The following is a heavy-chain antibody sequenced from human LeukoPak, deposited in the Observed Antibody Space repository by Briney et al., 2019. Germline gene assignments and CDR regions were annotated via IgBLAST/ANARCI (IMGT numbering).Heavy chain of an antibody. D-gene: IGHD2-15*01. CDR1: AFSFSTYW. CDR3: TRSGYCSGGNCNSYFDS. J-gene: IGHJ4*02. CDR2: INSDETTT. V-gene: IGHV3-74*01. Sequence: GTSLTLSCAASAFSFSTYWMHWVRQAPGKGLVWVSRINSDETTTRYADSVKGRFTISRDNAKSTLYLEMNSLRAEDTAVYYCTRSGYCSGGNCNSYFDSWGQGTLVTVSS.